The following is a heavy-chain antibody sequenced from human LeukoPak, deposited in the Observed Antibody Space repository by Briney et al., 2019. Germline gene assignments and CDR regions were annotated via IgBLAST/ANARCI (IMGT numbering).Heavy chain of an antibody. V-gene: IGHV3-23*01. Sequence: GGSLRLSCAASGFTFSIYAMSWVRQAPEKGLEWVSAISGSGGTAYYADSVKGRFTISRDNAKNSLYLQMNSLRAEDTAVYYCARDILAAGGDYFDYWGQGTLVTVSS. J-gene: IGHJ4*02. D-gene: IGHD6-13*01. CDR2: ISGSGGTA. CDR1: GFTFSIYA. CDR3: ARDILAAGGDYFDY.